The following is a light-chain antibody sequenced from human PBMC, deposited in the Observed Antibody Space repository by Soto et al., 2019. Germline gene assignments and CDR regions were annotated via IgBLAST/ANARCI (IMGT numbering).Light chain of an antibody. Sequence: QSVLTQPASVSGPPGQSITITCTGTTSDVGGDKFVSWYQHHPGKAPKLMIYEVTNRPSGVSDRFSGSKSGNMASLTISGLQAEDEADYYCSSYANNHYVFGTGTKLTVL. V-gene: IGLV2-14*01. J-gene: IGLJ1*01. CDR1: TSDVGGDKF. CDR3: SSYANNHYV. CDR2: EVT.